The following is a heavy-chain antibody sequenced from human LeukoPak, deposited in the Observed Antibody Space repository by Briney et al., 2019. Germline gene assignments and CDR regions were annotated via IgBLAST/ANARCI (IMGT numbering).Heavy chain of an antibody. CDR3: TTGNFGPY. Sequence: GGSLRLSCAASGFTFSDAWMNWVRQAPGKGLEGVGRIKRKTEGGTTDYVAPVKGRFLISSDDSKNTPYLQMNSLKTEDTAFYYCTTGNFGPYWGQGTLVTVSS. J-gene: IGHJ4*02. CDR1: GFTFSDAW. D-gene: IGHD3-10*01. V-gene: IGHV3-15*07. CDR2: IKRKTEGGTT.